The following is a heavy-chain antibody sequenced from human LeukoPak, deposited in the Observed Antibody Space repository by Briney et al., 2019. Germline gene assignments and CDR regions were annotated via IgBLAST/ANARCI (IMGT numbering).Heavy chain of an antibody. CDR2: INAYNDDT. J-gene: IGHJ5*02. D-gene: IGHD6-25*01. CDR3: ARDGSGHWFDP. V-gene: IGHV1-18*04. Sequence: ASVKVSCKASGYTFNTYGISWVRQAPGQGLEWMGWINAYNDDTNHAQKFQGRVTMTTDTSTTTAYMELGSLRSDDTAVYYCARDGSGHWFDPWGQGTLVTVSS. CDR1: GYTFNTYG.